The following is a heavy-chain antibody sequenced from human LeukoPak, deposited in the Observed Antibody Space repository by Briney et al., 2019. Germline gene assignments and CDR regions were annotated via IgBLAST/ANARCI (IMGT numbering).Heavy chain of an antibody. D-gene: IGHD6-13*01. J-gene: IGHJ2*01. CDR3: AHTSGSSWSSALGYFDL. Sequence: SGPTLVNPTQTLTLTCTFSGFSLTTSGVGVAWVRQPPGKALEWLALLYWDDDKRYSPSLKSRLTITKNTSKNQVVLTMTNMDPADTATYYCAHTSGSSWSSALGYFDLWGRGTLVTVSS. CDR2: LYWDDDK. V-gene: IGHV2-5*02. CDR1: GFSLTTSGVG.